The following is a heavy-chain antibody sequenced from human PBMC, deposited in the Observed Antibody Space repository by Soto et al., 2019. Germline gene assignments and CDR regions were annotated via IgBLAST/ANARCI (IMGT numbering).Heavy chain of an antibody. V-gene: IGHV4-28*01. Sequence: QVQLQESGPGLVKPSDTLSLTCAVSGYSISSSNWWGWIRQPPGKGLEWIGYIYYSGTTYYNPSLKSLVTMSLDTYNNQFSLKLTSVTAVDTAVYYCARREIQGPIDYWGQGTLVTVSS. CDR3: ARREIQGPIDY. CDR1: GYSISSSNW. J-gene: IGHJ4*02. D-gene: IGHD1-26*01. CDR2: IYYSGTT.